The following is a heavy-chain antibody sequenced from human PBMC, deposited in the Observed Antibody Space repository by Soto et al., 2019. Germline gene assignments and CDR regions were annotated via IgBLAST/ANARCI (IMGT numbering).Heavy chain of an antibody. D-gene: IGHD1-20*01. J-gene: IGHJ5*02. V-gene: IGHV4-39*01. CDR2: VYYVGAP. CDR1: GVSISSVYKY. CDR3: ATITITGNCPTAFDP. Sequence: AATXSLTCAFSGVSISSVYKYWSGIRQAPGKGQEWIGSVYYVGAPFYNPSLKSRVTMSIDTTKNPFSLNLPSVTATDTAVYYCATITITGNCPTAFDPRGQGISVTVSS.